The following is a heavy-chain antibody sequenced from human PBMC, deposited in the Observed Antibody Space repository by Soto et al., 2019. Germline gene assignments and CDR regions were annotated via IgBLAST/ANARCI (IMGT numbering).Heavy chain of an antibody. CDR3: ARDGGSERSGWYGGYYDY. J-gene: IGHJ4*02. CDR1: GCSISRGGYY. CDR2: IYYSGST. V-gene: IGHV4-31*03. Sequence: SETLSLTCTVSGCSISRGGYYWSWIRQHPGKGLEWIGYIYYSGSTYYNPSLKSRVTISVDTSKNQFSLKLSSVTAADTAVYYCARDGGSERSGWYGGYYDYWGQGTLVTVSS. D-gene: IGHD6-19*01.